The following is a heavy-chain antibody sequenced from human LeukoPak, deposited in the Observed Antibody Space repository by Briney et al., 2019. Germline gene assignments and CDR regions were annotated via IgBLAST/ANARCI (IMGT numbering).Heavy chain of an antibody. Sequence: GASVKVSCKASGYTFTGYYIHWVRQAPGQGLEWMGWINPNSGGTKSAQRFQGRVTMSRDTSTSTAFMELSSLRSDDTAMYYCASHSSSRVSWIWGQGTMVTGSS. J-gene: IGHJ3*02. V-gene: IGHV1-2*02. D-gene: IGHD6-13*01. CDR2: INPNSGGT. CDR3: ASHSSSRVSWI. CDR1: GYTFTGYY.